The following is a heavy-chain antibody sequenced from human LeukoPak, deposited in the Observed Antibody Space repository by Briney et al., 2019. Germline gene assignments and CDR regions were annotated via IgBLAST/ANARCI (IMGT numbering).Heavy chain of an antibody. D-gene: IGHD2-21*02. CDR1: GFTFRSYA. V-gene: IGHV3-64*01. CDR3: AREGGDTDAFDI. J-gene: IGHJ3*02. CDR2: ISTNGGST. Sequence: GGSLRLSCAASGFTFRSYAIHCVRQAPGKGLEYVAAISTNGGSTYYANSVRGRFTISRDKSKNTLYLQMGSLRAEDMAVYYCAREGGDTDAFDIWGQGTMVTVSS.